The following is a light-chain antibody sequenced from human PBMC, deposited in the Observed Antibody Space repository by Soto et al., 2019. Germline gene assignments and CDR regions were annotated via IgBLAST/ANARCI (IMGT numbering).Light chain of an antibody. CDR2: AAS. V-gene: IGKV1D-12*01. Sequence: DIQMTQSPSSVSASVGDRVTITCRASQGISSWLGWYQQKPGKAPKLLIYAASNLQSGVPSRFSGSGSGTDFTLTISSLEPEASATYYCQQANSFPLTFGGGTKVEIK. CDR1: QGISSW. J-gene: IGKJ4*01. CDR3: QQANSFPLT.